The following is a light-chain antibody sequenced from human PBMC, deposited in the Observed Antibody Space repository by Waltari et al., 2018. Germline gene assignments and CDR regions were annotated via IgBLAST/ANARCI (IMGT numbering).Light chain of an antibody. CDR2: GAS. J-gene: IGKJ4*01. Sequence: DIQMTQSPSSLSASVGDRVTITCRAGQGISNSLAWFQQKPGKAPKSLIYGASSLQSGVPSKFSGSGSGTDFTLIISSLQPEDFATYYCQQYHSYPLSFGGGTKVEIK. V-gene: IGKV1-16*02. CDR1: QGISNS. CDR3: QQYHSYPLS.